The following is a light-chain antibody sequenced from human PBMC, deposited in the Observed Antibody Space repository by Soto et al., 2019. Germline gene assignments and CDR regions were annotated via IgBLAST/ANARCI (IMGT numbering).Light chain of an antibody. Sequence: DIQMTQSPSSLSASVGDRVTITCRASQAIRNDLTWYQQKPGTAPERLIYAAVSLHTGVPSRFSGSGSGTEFTLTISSLQPEDFATYFCQESYSTPAVSFGGGTKVEIK. J-gene: IGKJ4*01. V-gene: IGKV1-17*01. CDR3: QESYSTPAVS. CDR2: AAV. CDR1: QAIRND.